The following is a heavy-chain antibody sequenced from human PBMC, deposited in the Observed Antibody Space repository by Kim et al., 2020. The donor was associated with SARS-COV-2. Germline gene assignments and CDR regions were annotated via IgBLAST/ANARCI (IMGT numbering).Heavy chain of an antibody. D-gene: IGHD1-26*01. Sequence: GGSLRLSCAASGFSFNNYAMTWVRQAPGKGLEWVSLIYSGGSTYYADSVKGRFTISRDNSKNTLYLQMNSLRAEDTAVYYCAGPSGSYYPDYWGQGTLVIVSS. CDR2: IYSGGST. CDR3: AGPSGSYYPDY. CDR1: GFSFNNYA. J-gene: IGHJ4*02. V-gene: IGHV3-66*04.